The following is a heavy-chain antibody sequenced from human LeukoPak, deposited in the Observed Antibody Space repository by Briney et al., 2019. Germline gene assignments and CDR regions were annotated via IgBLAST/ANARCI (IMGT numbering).Heavy chain of an antibody. Sequence: SETLSLTCTVSGGSISSSSYYWGWIRQPPGKGLERIGSIYYSGSRATHYNPSLKSRVTISVDTSTNQFSLKLSSVTAADTAVFYCARASAEYSNSWSFDYWGQGALVTVSS. CDR1: GGSISSSSYY. CDR2: IYYSGSRAT. V-gene: IGHV4-39*07. CDR3: ARASAEYSNSWSFDY. D-gene: IGHD6-13*01. J-gene: IGHJ4*02.